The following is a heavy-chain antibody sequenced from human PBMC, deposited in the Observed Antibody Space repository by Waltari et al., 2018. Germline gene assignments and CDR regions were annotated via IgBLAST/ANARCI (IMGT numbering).Heavy chain of an antibody. CDR3: ARAPMYSSSWYDYYYGMDV. V-gene: IGHV4-59*01. Sequence: QVQLQESGPGLVKPSETLSLTCTVSGGSISSYYWSWIRQPPGKGLEWIGYIYYSGSTNSNPSLKSRVTISVDTSKNQFSLKLSSVTAADTAVYYCARAPMYSSSWYDYYYGMDVWGQGTTVTVSS. J-gene: IGHJ6*02. CDR1: GGSISSYY. D-gene: IGHD6-13*01. CDR2: IYYSGST.